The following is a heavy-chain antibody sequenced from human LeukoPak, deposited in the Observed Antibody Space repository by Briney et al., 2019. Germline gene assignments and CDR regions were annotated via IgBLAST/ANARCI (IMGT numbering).Heavy chain of an antibody. J-gene: IGHJ4*02. D-gene: IGHD5-12*01. V-gene: IGHV4-39*01. CDR1: GGSIRSSGYY. CDR3: ARRYGGHFGLFDY. CDR2: SYRCGTT. Sequence: AQTLALTCTVRGGSIRSSGYYWGWMRQSPGTGLEWIGPSYRCGTTRYNPSHSGRVTMSVDTPKNQFFLRLASGTASDTAVYYCARRYGGHFGLFDYWGQGALVTVSS.